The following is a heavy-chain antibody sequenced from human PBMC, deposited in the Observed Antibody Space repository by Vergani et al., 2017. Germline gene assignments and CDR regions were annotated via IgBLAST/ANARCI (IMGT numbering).Heavy chain of an antibody. Sequence: QLQLQESGPGLVKPSETLSLTCTVSGGSLSSSSYYWGWIRQPPGKGLEWIGSIYYSGSTYYNPSLKSRVTISVDTSKNQFSLKLSSVTAADTAVHYCAREGGCSGGSCYSLWYFDLWGRGTLVTVSS. CDR1: GGSLSSSSYY. J-gene: IGHJ2*01. CDR3: AREGGCSGGSCYSLWYFDL. D-gene: IGHD2-15*01. V-gene: IGHV4-39*07. CDR2: IYYSGST.